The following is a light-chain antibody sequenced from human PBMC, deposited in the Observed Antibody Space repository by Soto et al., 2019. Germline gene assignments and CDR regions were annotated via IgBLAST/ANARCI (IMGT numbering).Light chain of an antibody. V-gene: IGLV1-44*01. CDR2: SNN. CDR1: SSNIGSNT. J-gene: IGLJ1*01. Sequence: QLVLTQPPSASGTPGQRVTISCSGSSSNIGSNTVNWYQQLPGTAPKLLIYSNNQRPSGVPDRFSGSKSGTSASLAISGLQSEDEADYYWAAWDDSLNGLYVFGTGTKLTVL. CDR3: AAWDDSLNGLYV.